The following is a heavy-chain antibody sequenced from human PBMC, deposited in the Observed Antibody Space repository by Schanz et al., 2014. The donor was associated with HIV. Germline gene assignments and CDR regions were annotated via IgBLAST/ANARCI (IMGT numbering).Heavy chain of an antibody. Sequence: VQLVESGGGLVQPGGSLRLSCKVSGLTFSNHAMTWVRQAPGKGLEWVAFISDDGGTKFYGDSAKGRFTISRDKSKNTLFLQMNSLRVEDTTVYYCARGGYNYGREGYFDYWGQGTLVTVSS. CDR3: ARGGYNYGREGYFDY. CDR1: GLTFSNHA. D-gene: IGHD5-18*01. CDR2: ISDDGGTK. V-gene: IGHV3-30*03. J-gene: IGHJ4*02.